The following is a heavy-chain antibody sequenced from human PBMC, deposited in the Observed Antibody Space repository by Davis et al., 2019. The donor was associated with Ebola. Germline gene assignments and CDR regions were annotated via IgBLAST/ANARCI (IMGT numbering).Heavy chain of an antibody. Sequence: PSETLSLTCAVSGGSISSGGYSWSWIRQPPGKGLEWIGYIYHSGSTYYNPSLKSRVTISVDRSKNHFSLKLSSVTAADTAVYYCTTVTSGLGYDYWGQGTLVTVSS. CDR1: GGSISSGGYS. D-gene: IGHD4-17*01. J-gene: IGHJ4*02. CDR3: TTVTSGLGYDY. CDR2: IYHSGST. V-gene: IGHV4-30-2*01.